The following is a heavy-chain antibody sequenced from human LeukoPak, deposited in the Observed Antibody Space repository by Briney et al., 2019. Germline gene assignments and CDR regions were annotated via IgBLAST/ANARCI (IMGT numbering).Heavy chain of an antibody. V-gene: IGHV3-48*01. CDR1: GFTFSSYN. Sequence: PGGSLRLSCAASGFTFSSYNMSWVRQAPGKGLEWVSDISSSSSTTYYADSVKGRFTISRDNAKNTVYLQMNSLRAEDTAVYYCASDSPDSYLSSIDVWGKGTPVTVSS. CDR2: ISSSSSTT. D-gene: IGHD2-21*02. J-gene: IGHJ6*03. CDR3: ASDSPDSYLSSIDV.